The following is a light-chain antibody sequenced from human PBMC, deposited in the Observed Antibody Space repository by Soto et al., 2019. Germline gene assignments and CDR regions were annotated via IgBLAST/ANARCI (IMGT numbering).Light chain of an antibody. Sequence: QSALTQPPSASGSPGQSVTISCTGTSSDVGVYDYVSWYQQHPGKAPKLMIYEVTIRPSGVSDRFSGSKSGNTASLTVSGLQAEDEADYYCSSYTGGNPSYVFGTGTKVTVL. CDR3: SSYTGGNPSYV. V-gene: IGLV2-8*01. CDR2: EVT. J-gene: IGLJ1*01. CDR1: SSDVGVYDY.